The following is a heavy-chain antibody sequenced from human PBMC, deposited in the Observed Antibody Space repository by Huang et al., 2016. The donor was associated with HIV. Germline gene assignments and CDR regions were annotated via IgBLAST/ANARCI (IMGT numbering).Heavy chain of an antibody. CDR1: GFDFSTHS. V-gene: IGHV3-48*01. CDR3: VRDTKYRSGFYNYYYMDV. D-gene: IGHD6-25*01. CDR2: VGDRYQKV. Sequence: HLVESGGGSVRPGESLKLSCVATGFDFSTHSFTWVGQAPGSVREWISHVGDRYQKVSDANSGRGRFTISRDNARQSIYLQMRNLRPSDTAKYYCVRDTKYRSGFYNYYYMDVWGNGTAVTVSS. J-gene: IGHJ6*03.